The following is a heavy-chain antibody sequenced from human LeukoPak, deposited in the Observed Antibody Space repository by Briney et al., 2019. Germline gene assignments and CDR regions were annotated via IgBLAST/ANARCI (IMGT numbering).Heavy chain of an antibody. CDR1: GFAVGSNY. V-gene: IGHV3-53*01. CDR2: IYSGGAI. Sequence: GGSLRLSCVASGFAVGSNYMSWVRQAPGKGLEWVSLIYSGGAIRYADSVKGRFTISRDSSKNTLFLQMNDLTVEDTARYYCARRPGDWGQGILVTVSS. D-gene: IGHD1-14*01. J-gene: IGHJ4*02. CDR3: ARRPGD.